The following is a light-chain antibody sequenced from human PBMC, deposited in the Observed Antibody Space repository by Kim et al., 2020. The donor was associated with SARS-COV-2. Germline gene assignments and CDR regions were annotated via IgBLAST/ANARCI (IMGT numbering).Light chain of an antibody. CDR3: QTWGTGPWV. CDR1: SGHTSYA. Sequence: ASVKRTCTLSSGHTSYAIAWHQQQPEKGPRYLMNLNSDGSHSKGDGIPDRFSGSSSGAERYLTISSLQSEDEADYYCQTWGTGPWVFGGGTKLTVL. J-gene: IGLJ3*02. V-gene: IGLV4-69*01. CDR2: LNSDGSH.